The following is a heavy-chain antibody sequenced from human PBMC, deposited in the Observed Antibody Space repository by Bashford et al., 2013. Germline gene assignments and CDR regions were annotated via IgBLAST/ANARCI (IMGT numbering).Heavy chain of an antibody. CDR3: VREPSNYFDYSTNYYNYGMDV. CDR2: AFHRGII. V-gene: IGHV4-39*02. D-gene: IGHD4-11*01. Sequence: SETLSLTCTVSGGSISTNDYYWGWVRQSPGKGLEWIGSAFHRGIIYYSPSFQGRVTVSADTSKNQFSLKVGSLTATDSAVYYCVREPSNYFDYSTNYYNYGMDVWGQGIRVTVSS. J-gene: IGHJ6*02. CDR1: GGSISTNDYY.